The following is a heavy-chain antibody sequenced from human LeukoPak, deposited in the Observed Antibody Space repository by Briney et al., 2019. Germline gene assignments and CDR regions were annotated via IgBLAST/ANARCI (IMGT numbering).Heavy chain of an antibody. Sequence: ASVTVSFKASGGTFISYAISWVRQAPGQGLEWMGGISAYNGNTNYAQKLQGRVTMTTDTSTSTAYMELRSLRSDDTAVYYCARVVPAAGGDYWGQGTLVTVSS. D-gene: IGHD2-2*01. J-gene: IGHJ4*02. V-gene: IGHV1-18*01. CDR3: ARVVPAAGGDY. CDR2: ISAYNGNT. CDR1: GGTFISYA.